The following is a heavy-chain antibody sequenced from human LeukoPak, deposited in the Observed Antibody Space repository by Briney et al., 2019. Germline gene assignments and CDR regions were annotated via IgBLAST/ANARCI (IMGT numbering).Heavy chain of an antibody. CDR2: IYTSGST. J-gene: IGHJ5*02. Sequence: SQTLSLTCTVSGGSISSGSYYWSWIRQPAGKGLEWIGRIYTSGSTNYNPSLKSRVTISVDTSKNQFSLKLSSVTAADTAVYYCARRPYCSSTSCYRIWFDPWGQGTLVTVSS. CDR1: GGSISSGSYY. CDR3: ARRPYCSSTSCYRIWFDP. D-gene: IGHD2-2*02. V-gene: IGHV4-61*02.